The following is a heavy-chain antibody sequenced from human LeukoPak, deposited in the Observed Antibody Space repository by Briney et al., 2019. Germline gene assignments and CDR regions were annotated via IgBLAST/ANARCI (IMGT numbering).Heavy chain of an antibody. Sequence: ASVKVSCKASGYTFTCYYMHWVRQAPGQGLEWMGRINPNSGGTNYAQKFQGRVTMTGDTSISTAYMELSRLRSDDTAVYYCARDFVAVAVSDYWGQGTLVTVSS. CDR1: GYTFTCYY. CDR2: INPNSGGT. V-gene: IGHV1-2*06. D-gene: IGHD6-19*01. CDR3: ARDFVAVAVSDY. J-gene: IGHJ4*02.